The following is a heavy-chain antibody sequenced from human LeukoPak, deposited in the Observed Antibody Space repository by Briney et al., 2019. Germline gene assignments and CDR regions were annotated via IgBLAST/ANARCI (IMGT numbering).Heavy chain of an antibody. CDR1: GYSFTDYY. V-gene: IGHV1-2*02. CDR3: ARGAVAEQSEYFQY. J-gene: IGHJ1*01. Sequence: AAVKVSFKASGYSFTDYYMHWVRQAPGQGLEGMGWINPNGRGTNYAQKFQGRVTMTRDTSISTAYMEVSRLRSDDTAVYYCARGAVAEQSEYFQYWGQGTLVTVSS. CDR2: INPNGRGT. D-gene: IGHD6-19*01.